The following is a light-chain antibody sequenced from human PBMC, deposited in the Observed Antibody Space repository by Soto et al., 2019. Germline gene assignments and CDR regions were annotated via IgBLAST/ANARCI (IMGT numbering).Light chain of an antibody. V-gene: IGKV3-15*01. J-gene: IGKJ1*01. CDR1: HSGSN. CDR3: QQYNNWPRGT. CDR2: GAS. Sequence: EIVMTQSPATLSVSPGERATLSCRASHSGSNLAWYQQKPGQAPRLLIYGASTRATGIPARFSGSGSGTEFTLTINNLQSEDFAVYYCQQYNNWPRGTFGQGTKVEIK.